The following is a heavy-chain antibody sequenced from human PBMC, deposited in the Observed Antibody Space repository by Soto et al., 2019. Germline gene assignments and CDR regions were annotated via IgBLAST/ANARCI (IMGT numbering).Heavy chain of an antibody. D-gene: IGHD6-13*01. CDR1: GYTFTSYG. J-gene: IGHJ4*02. V-gene: IGHV1-18*01. Sequence: QVQLVQSGAEEKKPGASVKVSCKASGYTFTSYGISWERQAPVQVLEWMGSISAYNGNTSYTQKPQGRVTMTTDTSTSTSYMELRSMRPDNTAVYYCAMDSGYSSTYWGQGTLVTVPS. CDR3: AMDSGYSSTY. CDR2: ISAYNGNT.